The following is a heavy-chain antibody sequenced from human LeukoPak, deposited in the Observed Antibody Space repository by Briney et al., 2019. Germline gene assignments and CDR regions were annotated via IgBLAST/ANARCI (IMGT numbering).Heavy chain of an antibody. CDR3: AKDREAAAFY. J-gene: IGHJ4*02. CDR2: IRYDESDK. Sequence: GGSLRLSCAASGFPFSSYGMHWVRQAPGKGLEWVACIRYDESDKYYADSVKGRFTISRDNSKNTLNLQMNSLRGEDTAVYYCAKDREAAAFYWGQGTLVTVSA. CDR1: GFPFSSYG. V-gene: IGHV3-30*02. D-gene: IGHD6-13*01.